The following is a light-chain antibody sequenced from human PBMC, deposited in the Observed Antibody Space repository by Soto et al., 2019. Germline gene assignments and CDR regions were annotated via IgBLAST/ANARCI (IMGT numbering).Light chain of an antibody. CDR2: GAS. Sequence: RVRTQYPATLSVSPGERATLSCRASQSVSSNLAWYQQKPGQAPRLLIYGASIRATGVPARFSGSGSGTDFTLTISSLQSEDFAIYYCQQYNNWPSMYTFGQGTKLEIK. J-gene: IGKJ2*01. V-gene: IGKV3-15*01. CDR1: QSVSSN. CDR3: QQYNNWPSMYT.